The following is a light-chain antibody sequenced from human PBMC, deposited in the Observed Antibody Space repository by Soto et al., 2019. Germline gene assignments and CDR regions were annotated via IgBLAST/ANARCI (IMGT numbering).Light chain of an antibody. CDR2: GAS. CDR3: QQYGSSPRT. CDR1: QSVTSSY. J-gene: IGKJ1*01. V-gene: IGKV3-20*01. Sequence: IVLTQSPATLSLSPGERATLSCRASQSVTSSYLARYQQKPGQAPRLLIYGASSRATGIPDRFSGSGSGTDFTLTISRLEPEDFAVYYCQQYGSSPRTFGQGTKVDIK.